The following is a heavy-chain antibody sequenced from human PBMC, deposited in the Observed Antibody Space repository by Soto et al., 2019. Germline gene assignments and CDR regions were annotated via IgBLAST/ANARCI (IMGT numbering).Heavy chain of an antibody. CDR2: ISSSSSTI. J-gene: IGHJ6*03. Sequence: GGSLSLSSAASGFNFGSYSMNWVRQAPGKGLEWVSYISSSSSTIYYADSVKGRFTISRDNAKNSLYLQMNSLRAEDTAVYYCARGAVVVPAAPEDYYYYMDVWGKGTTVTVSS. V-gene: IGHV3-48*01. D-gene: IGHD2-2*01. CDR3: ARGAVVVPAAPEDYYYYMDV. CDR1: GFNFGSYS.